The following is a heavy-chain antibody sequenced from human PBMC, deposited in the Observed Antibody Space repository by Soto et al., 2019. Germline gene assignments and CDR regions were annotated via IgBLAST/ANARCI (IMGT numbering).Heavy chain of an antibody. CDR1: GFPSGENA. V-gene: IGHV3-23*01. CDR3: AKEDTSSGSLDY. Sequence: PGVCLRLSCAASGFPSGENAMSWVRQAPGKGLEWVSGISDSGATTYYADSVRGRFTISRGNSKNTLYLQMKSLRAEDSASYYCAKEDTSSGSLDYWGQGALVTVS. J-gene: IGHJ4*02. CDR2: ISDSGATT. D-gene: IGHD6-19*01.